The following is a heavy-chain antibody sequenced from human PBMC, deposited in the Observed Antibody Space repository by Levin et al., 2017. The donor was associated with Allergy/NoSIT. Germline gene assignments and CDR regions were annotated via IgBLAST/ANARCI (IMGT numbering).Heavy chain of an antibody. CDR3: ARGHSSGWYGGDY. D-gene: IGHD6-19*01. CDR1: GYTFTSSG. Sequence: ESLKISCKASGYTFTSSGISWVRQAPGQGLEWMGWISAYNGNTNYAQKLQGRVTMTTDTSTSTAYMELRSLRSDDTAVYYCARGHSSGWYGGDYWGQGTLVTVSS. J-gene: IGHJ4*02. V-gene: IGHV1-18*01. CDR2: ISAYNGNT.